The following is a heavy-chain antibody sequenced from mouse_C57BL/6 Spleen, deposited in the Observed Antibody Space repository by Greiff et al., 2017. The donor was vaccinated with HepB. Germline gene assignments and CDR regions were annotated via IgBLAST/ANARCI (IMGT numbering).Heavy chain of an antibody. CDR1: GYTFTSYW. J-gene: IGHJ2*01. V-gene: IGHV1-59*01. CDR2: IDPSDSYT. CDR3: ARVVAGTNY. Sequence: VQLQQPGAELVRPGTSVKLSCKASGYTFTSYWMHWVKQRPGQGLEWIGVIDPSDSYTNYNQKFKGKATLTVDTSSSTAYMQLSSLTSEDSAVYYCARVVAGTNYWGQGTTLTVSS. D-gene: IGHD4-1*01.